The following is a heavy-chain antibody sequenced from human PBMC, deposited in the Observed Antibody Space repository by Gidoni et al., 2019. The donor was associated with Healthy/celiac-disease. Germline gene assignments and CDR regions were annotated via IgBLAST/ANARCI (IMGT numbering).Heavy chain of an antibody. CDR1: GFTFSSYS. CDR2: ISSSSSTI. D-gene: IGHD3-22*01. J-gene: IGHJ3*02. Sequence: EVQLVESGGGLVQPGGSLRLSCAASGFTFSSYSMNWVRQDPGKGLEWVSYISSSSSTIYYADSVKGRFTISRDNAKNSLYLQMNSLRDEDTAVYYCARVRDSSGYYSIVPRGAFDIWGQGTMVTVSS. V-gene: IGHV3-48*02. CDR3: ARVRDSSGYYSIVPRGAFDI.